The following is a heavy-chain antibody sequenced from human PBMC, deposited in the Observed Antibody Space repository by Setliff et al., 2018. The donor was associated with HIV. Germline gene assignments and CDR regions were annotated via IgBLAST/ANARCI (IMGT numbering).Heavy chain of an antibody. J-gene: IGHJ4*02. CDR1: GYSISSGYY. Sequence: SETLSLTCTVSGYSISSGYYWGWIRQPPGKGLEWIGSIYHSGSTYYNPSLRSPVTISVDTPKNQFSLKLTSVTAADTAVYYCVRLGADYSNYAFDYWGQGAPVTVSS. D-gene: IGHD4-4*01. V-gene: IGHV4-38-2*02. CDR2: IYHSGST. CDR3: VRLGADYSNYAFDY.